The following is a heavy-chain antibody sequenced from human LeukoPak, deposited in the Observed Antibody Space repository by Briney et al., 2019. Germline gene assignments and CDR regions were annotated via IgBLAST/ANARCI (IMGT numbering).Heavy chain of an antibody. Sequence: GASVKVSCKASGYTFTGYYMHWARQAPGQGLEWMGRINPNSGGTNYAQKFQGRVTMTRDTSISTAYMELSRLRSDDTAVYYCARDIEYSSSFDYWGQGTLVTVSS. CDR2: INPNSGGT. CDR3: ARDIEYSSSFDY. V-gene: IGHV1-2*06. J-gene: IGHJ4*02. D-gene: IGHD6-6*01. CDR1: GYTFTGYY.